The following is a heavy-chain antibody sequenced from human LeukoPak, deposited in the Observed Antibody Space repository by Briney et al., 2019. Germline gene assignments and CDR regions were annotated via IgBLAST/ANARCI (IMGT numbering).Heavy chain of an antibody. V-gene: IGHV3-23*01. Sequence: GGSLRLSCAASGFTFSSYAMSWVRQAPGKGLEWVSAISGSGGNTYYADSVKGRFTISRDNSKNTLYLQMNSLRAEDTAVYYCAKARYYYDSSGYSGLDYWGQGTLVTVSS. D-gene: IGHD3-22*01. J-gene: IGHJ4*02. CDR2: ISGSGGNT. CDR3: AKARYYYDSSGYSGLDY. CDR1: GFTFSSYA.